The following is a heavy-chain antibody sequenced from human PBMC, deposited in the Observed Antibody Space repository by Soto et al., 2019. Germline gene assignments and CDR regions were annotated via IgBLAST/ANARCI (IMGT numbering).Heavy chain of an antibody. V-gene: IGHV1-3*01. J-gene: IGHJ6*02. CDR3: ARGDGEPRGASGTYYYYYGMDV. CDR1: GYTFTSYS. CDR2: INAGNGNT. Sequence: ETSVNVSCKASGYTFTSYSRHWVHQAPRQRLELMGWINAGNGNTKYSQKFQGRVTITRDTSASTAYMELSSLRSEDTAVYYCARGDGEPRGASGTYYYYYGMDVWGQGTTVTVSS. D-gene: IGHD1-1*01.